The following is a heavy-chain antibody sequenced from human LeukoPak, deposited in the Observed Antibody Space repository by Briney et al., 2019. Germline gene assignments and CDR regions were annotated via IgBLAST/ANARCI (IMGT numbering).Heavy chain of an antibody. V-gene: IGHV4-59*01. D-gene: IGHD6-19*01. CDR2: IYYSGNT. Sequence: PPETLSLTCTVSGGSISSYYWSWIRQPPGKGLEWIGFIYYSGNTIYNPSLKSRVTISVDTSKNQFSLRLSSVTAADTAVYYCARGGYSSGWYIGYWGQGTLVTVSS. CDR1: GGSISSYY. J-gene: IGHJ4*02. CDR3: ARGGYSSGWYIGY.